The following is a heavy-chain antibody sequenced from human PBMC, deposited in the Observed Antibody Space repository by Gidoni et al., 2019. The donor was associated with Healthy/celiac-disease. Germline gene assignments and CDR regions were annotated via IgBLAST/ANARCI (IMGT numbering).Heavy chain of an antibody. CDR2: ISGSGGST. CDR1: GFTFSSYA. CDR3: AKDCSGGSCYGFGDY. V-gene: IGHV3-23*01. J-gene: IGHJ4*02. Sequence: EVQLLESGGGLVQAGGSLRRSCAASGFTFSSYAMIWVRQAPGKGVEWVSAISGSGGSTYYADSVKGRFTISRDNSKNTLYLQMNSLRAEDTAVYYCAKDCSGGSCYGFGDYWGQGTLVTVSS. D-gene: IGHD2-15*01.